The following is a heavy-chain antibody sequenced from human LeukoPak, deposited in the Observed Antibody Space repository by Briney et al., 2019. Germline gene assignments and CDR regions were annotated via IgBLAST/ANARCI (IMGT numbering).Heavy chain of an antibody. CDR1: GGSVSSGSYY. Sequence: SETLSLTCTVSGGSVSSGSYYWSWIRPPPGKGLEWIGYIYYSGSTNYNPSLKSRVTISVDTSKNQFSLKLSSVTAADTAVYYCARVSGYCSGGSCSNWFDPWGQGTLVTVSS. V-gene: IGHV4-61*01. CDR3: ARVSGYCSGGSCSNWFDP. D-gene: IGHD2-15*01. J-gene: IGHJ5*02. CDR2: IYYSGST.